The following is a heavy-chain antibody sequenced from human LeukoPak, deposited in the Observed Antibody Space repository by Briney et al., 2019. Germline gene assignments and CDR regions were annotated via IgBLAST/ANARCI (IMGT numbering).Heavy chain of an antibody. J-gene: IGHJ6*02. Sequence: GGSLRLSCAASGFTFSSYWMHWVRQAPGKGLVWVSRINTDGSSTSYADSVKGRFTISRDNAKNTLYLQMNSLRVADTAVYYCVSEGYNYYGMDVWGQGTTVTVSS. CDR1: GFTFSSYW. CDR3: VSEGYNYYGMDV. V-gene: IGHV3-74*01. CDR2: INTDGSST.